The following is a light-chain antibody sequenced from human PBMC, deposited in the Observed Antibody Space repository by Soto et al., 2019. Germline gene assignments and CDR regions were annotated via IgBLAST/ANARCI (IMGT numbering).Light chain of an antibody. CDR2: EVS. CDR1: SSDVGGYNY. J-gene: IGLJ1*01. V-gene: IGLV2-8*01. CDR3: SSYAGSNNFDV. Sequence: QSVLPQPPSASGSPGQSVTISCTGTSSDVGGYNYVSWYQQHPGKAPKLLIYEVSKRPSGVPDRFSGSKSGNTASLTVSGLQAEDEADYYCSSYAGSNNFDVFGTGTKVTAL.